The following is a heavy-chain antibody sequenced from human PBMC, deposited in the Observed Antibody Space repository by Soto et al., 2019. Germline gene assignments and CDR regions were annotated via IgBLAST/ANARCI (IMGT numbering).Heavy chain of an antibody. D-gene: IGHD1-26*01. CDR1: GGSISSSPYY. Sequence: PSETLSLTCTVSGGSISSSPYYWGWIRQPPGKGLEWIGSIYYSGRTYYNPSLKSRVTISVDTSKNQFSLKLTSVTAAETAVFFCARAGQELAYDNYFDDWGPGTPVTVSS. V-gene: IGHV4-39*01. CDR3: ARAGQELAYDNYFDD. J-gene: IGHJ4*02. CDR2: IYYSGRT.